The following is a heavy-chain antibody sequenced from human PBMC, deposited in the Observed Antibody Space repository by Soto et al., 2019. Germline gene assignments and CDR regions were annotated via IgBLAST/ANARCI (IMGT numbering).Heavy chain of an antibody. CDR2: IYSGGYT. Sequence: EVQLVESGGGLIQPGGSLRLSCAVSGFTVSNNYMSWVRQAPGKGLEGVSVIYSGGYTAYGDSVKGRFTISRDNSKNTLILQMEAVGAGDPAGFYGGAGGGGGGYWGQGTLVTVSS. D-gene: IGHD3-10*01. CDR3: GAGGGGGGY. V-gene: IGHV3-53*01. J-gene: IGHJ4*02. CDR1: GFTVSNNY.